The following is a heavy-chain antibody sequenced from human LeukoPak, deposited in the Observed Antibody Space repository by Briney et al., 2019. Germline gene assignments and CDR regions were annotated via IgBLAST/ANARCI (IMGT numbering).Heavy chain of an antibody. Sequence: AGGSLRLSCAASGFTVSSHFMSWVRQAPGKGLEWVSVLYDDGTTKYPDSVKGRFTISRDNSKNTLSLQMNGLRAEDTAAYYCAKANDFLTAVYFDYWGQGSLVTVSS. CDR2: LYDDGTT. D-gene: IGHD3-9*01. J-gene: IGHJ4*02. V-gene: IGHV3-53*01. CDR3: AKANDFLTAVYFDY. CDR1: GFTVSSHF.